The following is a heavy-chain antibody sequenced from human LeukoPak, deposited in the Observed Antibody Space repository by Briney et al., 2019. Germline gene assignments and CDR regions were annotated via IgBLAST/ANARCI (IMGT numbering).Heavy chain of an antibody. CDR1: GGSISSGSYY. CDR2: IYTSGST. J-gene: IGHJ5*02. Sequence: SQTLSLTCTVSGGSISSGSYYWSWIRQPAGKGLEWIGRIYTSGSTNHNPSLKSRVTISVDTSKNQFSLKLSSVTAADTAVYYCARGPTTMVRGVIGFDPWGQGTLVTVSS. CDR3: ARGPTTMVRGVIGFDP. V-gene: IGHV4-61*02. D-gene: IGHD3-10*01.